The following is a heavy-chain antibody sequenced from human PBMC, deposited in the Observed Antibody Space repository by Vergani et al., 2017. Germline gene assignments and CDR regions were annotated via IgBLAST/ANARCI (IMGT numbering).Heavy chain of an antibody. J-gene: IGHJ4*02. CDR3: ARDGLTTVTPGAFDI. Sequence: VQLVESGGGLVQPGGSLRLSCAASGFTFSSYWMSWVRQAPGKGLEWVANIKQDGSEKYYVDSVKGRFTISRDNAKNSLYLQMNSLRAEDTAVYYCARDGLTTVTPGAFDIWGQGTLVTVSS. CDR2: IKQDGSEK. V-gene: IGHV3-7*01. D-gene: IGHD4-17*01. CDR1: GFTFSSYW.